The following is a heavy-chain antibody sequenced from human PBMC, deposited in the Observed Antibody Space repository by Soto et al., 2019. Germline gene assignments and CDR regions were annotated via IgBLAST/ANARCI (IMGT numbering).Heavy chain of an antibody. J-gene: IGHJ4*02. CDR1: GGSISYYY. Sequence: SETLSLTCTVSGGSISYYYWGWIRQPPGKGLEWIGSIYYSGNTHYNPSLKSRVTISVDTSMNQFSLNLDSVTAVDSAVYYCVRGGHVPAFDYWGQGALVTVSS. CDR3: VRGGHVPAFDY. D-gene: IGHD3-16*01. V-gene: IGHV4-59*01. CDR2: IYYSGNT.